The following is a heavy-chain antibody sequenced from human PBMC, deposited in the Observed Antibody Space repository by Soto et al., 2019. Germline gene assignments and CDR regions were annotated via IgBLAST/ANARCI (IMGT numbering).Heavy chain of an antibody. CDR2: ISFDGSNK. V-gene: IGHV3-30*04. D-gene: IGHD4-17*01. CDR1: GFTFSYYP. CDR3: ARVPGDTVAILYIYPLDGREPLSDVDA. Sequence: QMQLVESGGGAVQPGRSLRLSCAASGFTFSYYPMHWVRQAPGKGLEWVAVISFDGSNKYYADSVKGRFTISRDNSKNTLYLQMNSLRGEDTAVYYCARVPGDTVAILYIYPLDGREPLSDVDAWGQGTTVTVSS. J-gene: IGHJ6*02.